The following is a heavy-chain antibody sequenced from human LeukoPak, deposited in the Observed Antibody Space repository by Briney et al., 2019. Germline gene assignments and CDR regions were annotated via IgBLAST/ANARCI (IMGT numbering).Heavy chain of an antibody. J-gene: IGHJ5*02. V-gene: IGHV4-39*01. CDR1: GGSISSSSYY. CDR2: IYYSGST. CDR3: ARHRRQDCSGGSCYGRYSRWFDP. Sequence: PSETLSLTCTVSGGSISSSSYYWGWIRQPPGKGLEWIGSIYYSGSTNYNPSLKSRVAISVDTSKNQFSLKLSSVTAADTAVYYCARHRRQDCSGGSCYGRYSRWFDPWGQGTLVTVSS. D-gene: IGHD2-15*01.